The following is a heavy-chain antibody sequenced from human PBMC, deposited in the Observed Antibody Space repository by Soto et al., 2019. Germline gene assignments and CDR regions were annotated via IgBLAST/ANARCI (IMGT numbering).Heavy chain of an antibody. V-gene: IGHV1-24*01. CDR3: ATDPPPITVTEPRFDY. CDR2: FDPEDGET. J-gene: IGHJ4*02. CDR1: GYTLTELS. D-gene: IGHD4-17*01. Sequence: GASVKVSCKVSGYTLTELSMHWVRQAPGKGLEWMGGFDPEDGETIYAQKFQGRVTMTEDTSTDTAYMELSSLRSEDTAVFYCATDPPPITVTEPRFDYWGQGTLVTVSS.